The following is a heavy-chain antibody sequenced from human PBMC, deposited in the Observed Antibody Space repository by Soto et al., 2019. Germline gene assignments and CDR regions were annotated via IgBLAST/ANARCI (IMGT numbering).Heavy chain of an antibody. CDR1: GGSFSGYY. V-gene: IGHV4-34*01. J-gene: IGHJ4*02. Sequence: SETLSLTCAVYGGSFSGYYWTWIRQPPGKGLEWIGEITHSGSTNYNPSLKSRVTISVVTSKNQFSLNLNSVTAADTAVYYCARSSVRGWSYWGQGTLVTVSS. D-gene: IGHD3-10*02. CDR2: ITHSGST. CDR3: ARSSVRGWSY.